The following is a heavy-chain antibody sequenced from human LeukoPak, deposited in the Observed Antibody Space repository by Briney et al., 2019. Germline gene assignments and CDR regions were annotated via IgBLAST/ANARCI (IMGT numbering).Heavy chain of an antibody. D-gene: IGHD3-10*01. Sequence: GGSLRLSCAASGFTFSSYSMNWVRQAPGKGLEWVSYISSSSSTIYYADSVKGRFTISRDNAKNSLYLQMNSLRAEDTAVYYCAREGMVRGNYYYYYYMDVWGQGTLVTVSS. CDR3: AREGMVRGNYYYYYYMDV. V-gene: IGHV3-48*01. J-gene: IGHJ6*03. CDR2: ISSSSSTI. CDR1: GFTFSSYS.